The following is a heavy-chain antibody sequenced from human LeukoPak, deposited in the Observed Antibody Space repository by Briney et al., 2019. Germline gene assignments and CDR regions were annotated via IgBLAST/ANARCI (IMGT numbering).Heavy chain of an antibody. Sequence: GGSLRLSFAASGFTFDDYGMSWVRQAPGKGLEWVSGINWNGGSTGYADSVKGRFTISRDNAKNSLYLQMNSLRAEDTALYYCARTLDYGDYQGYFDYWGQGTLVTVSS. D-gene: IGHD4-17*01. J-gene: IGHJ4*02. CDR3: ARTLDYGDYQGYFDY. CDR2: INWNGGST. CDR1: GFTFDDYG. V-gene: IGHV3-20*03.